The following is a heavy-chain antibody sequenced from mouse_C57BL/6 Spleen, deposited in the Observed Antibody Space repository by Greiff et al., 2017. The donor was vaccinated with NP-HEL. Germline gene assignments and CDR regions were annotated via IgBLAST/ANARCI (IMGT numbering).Heavy chain of an antibody. Sequence: VQLQQSGAELVRPGASVKLSCTASGFNIKDDYMHWVKQRPEQGLEWIGWIDPENGDTEYASKFQGKATITADTSSNTAYLQLSSLTSEDTAVYYCTAGNSLVATDYYAMDYWGQGTSVTVSS. CDR3: TAGNSLVATDYYAMDY. D-gene: IGHD1-1*01. J-gene: IGHJ4*01. CDR2: IDPENGDT. CDR1: GFNIKDDY. V-gene: IGHV14-4*01.